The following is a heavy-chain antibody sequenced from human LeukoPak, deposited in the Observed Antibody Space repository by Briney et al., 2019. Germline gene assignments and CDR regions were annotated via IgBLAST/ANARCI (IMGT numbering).Heavy chain of an antibody. CDR3: AKDRLLDYMDV. J-gene: IGHJ6*03. CDR1: GFIFHNYA. V-gene: IGHV3-23*01. Sequence: QPGGSLRLSCVGSGFIFHNYALTWVRQAPGKGLEWVSLIRDKGDVTYYADSVKGRITISRDNSKNTVFLQMESLTVEDTAVYYCAKDRLLDYMDVWGKGTTVTVSS. CDR2: IRDKGDVT.